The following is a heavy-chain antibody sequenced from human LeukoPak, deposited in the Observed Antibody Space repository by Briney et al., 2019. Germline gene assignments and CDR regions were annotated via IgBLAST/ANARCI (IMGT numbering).Heavy chain of an antibody. J-gene: IGHJ2*01. Sequence: GESLRLSCTASGFTFGEYAMSWVRQAPGKGLEWVGFIRTKAYGGTTEYAASVKGRFSISRDNSKRIAYLHMNSLKSEDTAVYYCTRYGDSLYWYFDLWGRGTLVSVSS. CDR1: GFTFGEYA. CDR2: IRTKAYGGTT. V-gene: IGHV3-49*04. D-gene: IGHD4-17*01. CDR3: TRYGDSLYWYFDL.